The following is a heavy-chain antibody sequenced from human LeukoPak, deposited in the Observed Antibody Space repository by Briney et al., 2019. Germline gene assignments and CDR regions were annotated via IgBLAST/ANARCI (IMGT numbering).Heavy chain of an antibody. J-gene: IGHJ4*02. CDR3: VRYCSSTTCYTRAVDY. D-gene: IGHD2-2*02. Sequence: PSETLSLTCTVSGYSITSGYNWAWIRQPPGKVLEWIGSIYHSGSVYYNPSLKSRVTISVDTSKNQFSLKLSSVTAADTAVYYCVRYCSSTTCYTRAVDYWGQGTLVTVSS. V-gene: IGHV4-38-2*02. CDR1: GYSITSGYN. CDR2: IYHSGSV.